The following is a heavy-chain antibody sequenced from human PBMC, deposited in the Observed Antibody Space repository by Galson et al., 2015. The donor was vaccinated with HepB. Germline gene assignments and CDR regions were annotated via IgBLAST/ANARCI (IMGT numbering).Heavy chain of an antibody. CDR1: GFTFDDYA. D-gene: IGHD5-24*01. V-gene: IGHV3-43D*03. CDR2: ISWDGGST. J-gene: IGHJ4*02. CDR3: AKGLKGSPRWLYGGFDY. Sequence: SLRLSCAASGFTFDDYAMHWVRQAPGKGLEWVSLISWDGGSTYYADSVKGRFTISRDNSKNSLYLQMNSLRAEDTALYYCAKGLKGSPRWLYGGFDYWGQGTLVTVSS.